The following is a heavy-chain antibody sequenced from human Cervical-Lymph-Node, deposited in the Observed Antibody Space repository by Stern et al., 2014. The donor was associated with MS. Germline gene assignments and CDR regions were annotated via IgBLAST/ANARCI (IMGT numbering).Heavy chain of an antibody. Sequence: VQLEESGGGVVQPGRSLRLSCAASGFIFSTYAMHWVRQAPGKGLEWVAVISYDGTNKNYAEFVKGRFTISRDNSKNTLYLQMNSLRAEDTAVYYCARDQYSSSSYYHYYGMDVWGQGITVTVSS. CDR1: GFIFSTYA. V-gene: IGHV3-30-3*01. CDR3: ARDQYSSSSYYHYYGMDV. D-gene: IGHD6-13*01. J-gene: IGHJ6*02. CDR2: ISYDGTNK.